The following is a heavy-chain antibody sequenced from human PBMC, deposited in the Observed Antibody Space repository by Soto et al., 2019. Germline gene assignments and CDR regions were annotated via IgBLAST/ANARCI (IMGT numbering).Heavy chain of an antibody. D-gene: IGHD3-16*01. CDR3: AKAVMGGWFDP. Sequence: PGGSLRLSCAASGFIFSSYTMHWVRQAPGKGLEWVGVITYDGSNQYYADSVKGRFTISRDNSKNMLYLQMNSLRAEDTAVYYCAKAVMGGWFDPWGQGTLVTVSS. CDR2: ITYDGSNQ. CDR1: GFIFSSYT. V-gene: IGHV3-30-3*01. J-gene: IGHJ5*02.